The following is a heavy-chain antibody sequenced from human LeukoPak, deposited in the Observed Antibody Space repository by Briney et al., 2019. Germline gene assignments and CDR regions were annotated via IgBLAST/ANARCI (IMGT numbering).Heavy chain of an antibody. CDR2: IYYSGST. J-gene: IGHJ4*02. CDR3: ARVPNYYGSGSYPGEFDY. Sequence: SETLSLTCTVSGGSISSYYWSWIRQPPGNGLEWIGYIYYSGSTNYNPSLKSRVTISVDTSKNQFSLKLSSVTAADTAVYYCARVPNYYGSGSYPGEFDYWGQGTLVTVSS. D-gene: IGHD3-10*01. V-gene: IGHV4-59*01. CDR1: GGSISSYY.